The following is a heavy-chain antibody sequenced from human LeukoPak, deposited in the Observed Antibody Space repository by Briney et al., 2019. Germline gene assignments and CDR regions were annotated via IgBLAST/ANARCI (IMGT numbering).Heavy chain of an antibody. CDR3: ARGGRGGGYSYGWDYYDSSGSTKIYYMDV. CDR2: INPNSGGT. CDR1: GYTFTGYY. D-gene: IGHD3-22*01. V-gene: IGHV1-2*02. J-gene: IGHJ6*03. Sequence: ASVKVSCKASGYTFTGYYMHWVRQAPGQGLEWMGWINPNSGGTNYAQKFQGRVTMTRDTSISTAYMELSRLRSDDTAVYYCARGGRGGGYSYGWDYYDSSGSTKIYYMDVWGKGTTVTVSS.